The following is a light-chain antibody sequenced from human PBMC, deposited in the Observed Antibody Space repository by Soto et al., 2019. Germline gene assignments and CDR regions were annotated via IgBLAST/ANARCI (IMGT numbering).Light chain of an antibody. Sequence: DIQMTQSPSTLSASVGDRVTITCRASQSISSWLAWYQQKPEKAPNLLIYKTSSLESGVPSRFSGSGSGTEFTLTVHSLQPDDFATYYCQQYDSYPLTFGGGTKVEIK. CDR1: QSISSW. CDR3: QQYDSYPLT. V-gene: IGKV1-5*03. CDR2: KTS. J-gene: IGKJ4*01.